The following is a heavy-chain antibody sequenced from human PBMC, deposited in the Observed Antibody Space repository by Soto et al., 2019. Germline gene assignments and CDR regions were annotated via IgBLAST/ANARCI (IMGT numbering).Heavy chain of an antibody. D-gene: IGHD3-10*01. CDR2: IRQDGGAQ. Sequence: EEQLVESGGGLAQPGGSLRLSCVASGFTFTTYWMSWVRQAPGKGLEWVANIRQDGGAQYYVDSVKGRFTISRDNAKKSVYLPLDSLRVEDTAGYYWVRGGHGSGSYLGASWGQGLLVTVSS. V-gene: IGHV3-7*03. CDR1: GFTFTTYW. J-gene: IGHJ5*02. CDR3: VRGGHGSGSYLGAS.